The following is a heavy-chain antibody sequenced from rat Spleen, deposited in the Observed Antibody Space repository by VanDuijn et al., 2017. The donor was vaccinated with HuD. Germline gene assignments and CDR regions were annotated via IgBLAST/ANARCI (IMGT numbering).Heavy chain of an antibody. J-gene: IGHJ2*01. CDR3: ASLYSSYSLYYFDY. Sequence: EVQLQESGPGLVKPSQSVSLTCSVTGYSITSSYRWNWIRKFPGNKLEWMGYINSAGSTNYNPFLKSRISITKDTSKNQFFLQVNSVTTEDTATYYCASLYSSYSLYYFDYWGQGVMVTVSS. V-gene: IGHV3-3*01. CDR1: GYSITSSYR. D-gene: IGHD1-2*01. CDR2: INSAGST.